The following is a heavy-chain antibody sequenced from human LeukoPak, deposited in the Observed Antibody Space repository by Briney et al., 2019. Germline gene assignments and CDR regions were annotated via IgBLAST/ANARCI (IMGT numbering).Heavy chain of an antibody. CDR2: ISGSGGST. CDR3: AKAQRSTVISSYYGMDV. D-gene: IGHD4-17*01. V-gene: IGHV3-23*01. J-gene: IGHJ6*02. CDR1: GFTFSSYA. Sequence: GGSPRLSCAASGFTFSSYAMSWVRQGPGKGLEWVSAISGSGGSTYYADSVKGRFTISRDNSKNTLYLQMNSLRAEDTAVYYCAKAQRSTVISSYYGMDVWGQGTTVTVSS.